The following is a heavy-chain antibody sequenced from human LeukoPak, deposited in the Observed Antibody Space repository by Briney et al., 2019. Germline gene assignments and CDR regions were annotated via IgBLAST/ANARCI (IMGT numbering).Heavy chain of an antibody. D-gene: IGHD3-10*02. J-gene: IGHJ4*02. V-gene: IGHV4-34*01. CDR1: GGSFSGYY. CDR3: ARPLLVGVRGNFDY. CDR2: INHSGST. Sequence: SETLSLTCAVYGGSFSGYYWSWLRQPPGKGLEWIGEINHSGSTNYNPSLKSRVTISVDTSRNQFSLKLSSVTAADTAVYYCARPLLVGVRGNFDYWGQGTLVTVSS.